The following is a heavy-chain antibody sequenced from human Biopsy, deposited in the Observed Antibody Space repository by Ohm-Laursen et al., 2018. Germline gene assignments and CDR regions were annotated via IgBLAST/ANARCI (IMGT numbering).Heavy chain of an antibody. CDR1: GGSISSDY. V-gene: IGHV4-59*07. J-gene: IGHJ6*02. CDR3: ACATNSTGWPYYYFYGMDV. D-gene: IGHD2/OR15-2a*01. Sequence: SDTLSLTWTVSGGSISSDYWSWIRQTPGKGMEWVGYIYYSDSTNYNPSLTSRVTISVDTSKNQFSLRLNSVTAADTAVYYCACATNSTGWPYYYFYGMDVWGQGTTVTVSS. CDR2: IYYSDST.